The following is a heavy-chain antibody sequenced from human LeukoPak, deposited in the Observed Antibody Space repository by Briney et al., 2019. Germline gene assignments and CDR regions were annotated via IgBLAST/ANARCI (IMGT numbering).Heavy chain of an antibody. Sequence: GGSLRLSCAASGFTLSSYWMNWARQAPGKGLEWVASINHNGNVNYYVDSVKGRFTISRDNAKNSLSLQMNSLRAEDTAVYYCARGSARLDSRDGYPDYWGQGTLVTVSS. CDR3: ARGSARLDSRDGYPDY. V-gene: IGHV3-7*01. J-gene: IGHJ4*02. D-gene: IGHD5-24*01. CDR2: INHNGNVN. CDR1: GFTLSSYW.